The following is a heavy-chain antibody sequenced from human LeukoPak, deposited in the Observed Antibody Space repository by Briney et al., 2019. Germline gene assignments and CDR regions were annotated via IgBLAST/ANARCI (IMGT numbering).Heavy chain of an antibody. CDR2: ISTSGST. CDR3: ARDGYNLNPFDY. Sequence: SETLSLTCTVSGGSISNYYWSWIRQPPGKGKEWIGYISTSGSTNSNPSLKSRVTMSVDTSQNQFSLKLSSVTAADTAVYYCARDGYNLNPFDYWGQGTLVTVSS. V-gene: IGHV4-4*09. D-gene: IGHD5-24*01. CDR1: GGSISNYY. J-gene: IGHJ4*02.